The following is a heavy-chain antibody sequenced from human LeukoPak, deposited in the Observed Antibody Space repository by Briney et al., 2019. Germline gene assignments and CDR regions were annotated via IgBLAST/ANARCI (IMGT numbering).Heavy chain of an antibody. CDR1: GFTFSSYS. D-gene: IGHD1-26*01. Sequence: SGGSLRLSRAASGFTFSSYSMNWVRQAPGKGLEWVSSISSSSSYIYYADSVKGRFTISRDNAKNSLYLQMNSLRAEDTAVYYCGPAHIVGATTWGQGTLVTVSS. CDR2: ISSSSSYI. J-gene: IGHJ5*02. V-gene: IGHV3-21*01. CDR3: GPAHIVGATT.